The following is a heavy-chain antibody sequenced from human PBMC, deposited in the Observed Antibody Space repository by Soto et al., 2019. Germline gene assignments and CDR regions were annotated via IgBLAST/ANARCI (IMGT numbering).Heavy chain of an antibody. D-gene: IGHD6-13*01. J-gene: IGHJ4*02. CDR2: ISYSGST. CDR3: ARPGAAGSIDF. CDR1: GGSTSSNSYY. V-gene: IGHV4-39*01. Sequence: SETLSLTCTVSGGSTSSNSYYGGWIRQPPGKGLEWIGSISYSGSTYYNPSLNSRVTISLDTSKSQSSLKLNSVTAADTAVYYCARPGAAGSIDFWGQGTLVTVSS.